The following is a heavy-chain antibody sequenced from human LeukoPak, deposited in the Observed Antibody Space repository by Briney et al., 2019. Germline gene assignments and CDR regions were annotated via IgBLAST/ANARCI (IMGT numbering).Heavy chain of an antibody. D-gene: IGHD3-16*01. CDR3: TRSHSGFMLGGAFDI. CDR2: IRSKAYGGTT. V-gene: IGHV3-49*04. J-gene: IGHJ3*02. Sequence: PGGSLRLSCAASGFTFDDYGMSWVRQAPGKGLEWVGFIRSKAYGGTTEYAASVKGRFTISRDDSKSIAYLQMNSLKTEDTAVYYCTRSHSGFMLGGAFDIWGQGTMVTVSS. CDR1: GFTFDDYG.